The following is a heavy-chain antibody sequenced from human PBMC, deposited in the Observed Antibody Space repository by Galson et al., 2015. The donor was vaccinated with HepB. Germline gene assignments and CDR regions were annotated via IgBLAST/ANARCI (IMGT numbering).Heavy chain of an antibody. J-gene: IGHJ4*02. D-gene: IGHD2-21*01. CDR2: IWSDGSNT. Sequence: SLRLSCAASGFTFTNYAMHWVRQAPGTGLVWVAVIWSDGSNTYYADSVKGRFTISRDNSKNTLYLQMNTLRGDDSAVYHCARMVNVDGNLSKGPLDHWGQGTLVTVSS. V-gene: IGHV3-33*01. CDR3: ARMVNVDGNLSKGPLDH. CDR1: GFTFTNYA.